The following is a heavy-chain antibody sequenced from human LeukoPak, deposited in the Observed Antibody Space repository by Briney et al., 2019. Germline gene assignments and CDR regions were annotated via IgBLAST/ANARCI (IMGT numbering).Heavy chain of an antibody. Sequence: GGSLRLSCAASGFTFSSYWMTWVRQALGKGLEWVANIKQDGSEKYYVDSVKGRFTISRDNAKNSLYLQMNSLRAEDTAVYYCATWGVVVPPATDCWGQGTLVTVSS. CDR1: GFTFSSYW. V-gene: IGHV3-7*01. CDR3: ATWGVVVPPATDC. D-gene: IGHD2-2*01. CDR2: IKQDGSEK. J-gene: IGHJ4*02.